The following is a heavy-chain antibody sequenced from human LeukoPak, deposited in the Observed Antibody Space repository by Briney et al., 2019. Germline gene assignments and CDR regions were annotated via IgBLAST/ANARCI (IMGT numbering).Heavy chain of an antibody. Sequence: PGGSLRLSCAASGFTFSSYAMSWVRQAPGKGLEWASAISGSGGSTYYADSVKGRFTISRDNSKNTLYLQMNSLRAEDTAVYYCAKEAVVVTANHRSFDYWGQGTLVTVSS. J-gene: IGHJ4*02. V-gene: IGHV3-23*01. CDR3: AKEAVVVTANHRSFDY. D-gene: IGHD2-21*02. CDR2: ISGSGGST. CDR1: GFTFSSYA.